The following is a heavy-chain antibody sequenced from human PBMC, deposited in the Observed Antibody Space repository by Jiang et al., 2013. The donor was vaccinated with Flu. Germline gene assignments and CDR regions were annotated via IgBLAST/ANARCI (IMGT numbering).Heavy chain of an antibody. D-gene: IGHD2-15*01. Sequence: KPTQTLTLTCTFSGFSLNTYGVGVGWIRQPPGKALEWLALIYWDDDKRYSPSLKSRLTITKDTSKNQVVLTMTNMNPVDTATYCCARPTPMDVWGQGTTVTVSS. CDR1: GFSLNTYGVG. J-gene: IGHJ6*02. CDR2: IYWDDDK. CDR3: ARPTPMDV. V-gene: IGHV2-5*02.